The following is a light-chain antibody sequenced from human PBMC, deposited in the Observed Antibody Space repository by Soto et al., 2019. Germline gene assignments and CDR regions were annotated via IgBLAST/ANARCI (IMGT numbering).Light chain of an antibody. CDR1: QSLLHCLGNNF. CDR3: MQPLQTL. Sequence: DIVMTQSPLSLPVTPGAPASISCRSSQSLLHCLGNNFLDWYLQKPGQSPQLLIYLGSNRASGVPDRFSGSGSGTDFTLKISRVEAEDVGIYYCMQPLQTLFGGGTKVEIK. J-gene: IGKJ4*01. CDR2: LGS. V-gene: IGKV2-28*01.